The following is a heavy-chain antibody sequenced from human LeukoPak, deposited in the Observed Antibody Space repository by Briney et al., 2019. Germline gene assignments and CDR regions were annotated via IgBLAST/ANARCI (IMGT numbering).Heavy chain of an antibody. V-gene: IGHV3-30*18. Sequence: PGGSLRLSCAASGFTFSNYAMSWVRQAPGKGLEWVAVISYDGSNKYYADSVKGRFTISRDNSKNTLYLQMSSLRAEDTAVYYCAKGIGLLWFGEPMEYYYYGMDVWGQGTTVTVSS. CDR3: AKGIGLLWFGEPMEYYYYGMDV. CDR2: ISYDGSNK. D-gene: IGHD3-10*01. CDR1: GFTFSNYA. J-gene: IGHJ6*02.